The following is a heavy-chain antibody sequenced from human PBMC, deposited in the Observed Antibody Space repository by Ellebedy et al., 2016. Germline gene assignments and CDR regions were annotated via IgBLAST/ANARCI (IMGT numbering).Heavy chain of an antibody. J-gene: IGHJ4*02. D-gene: IGHD3-22*01. CDR3: ARDSYYDSSGELGY. CDR2: ISRSGGST. Sequence: GGSLRLXCAASGFTFPNYDMSWFRQAPGKGLEWVSGISRSGGSTYYADSVKGRFTISRDNSKNTLSLQMNSLRAEDTAVYYCARDSYYDSSGELGYWGQGTLVTVSS. V-gene: IGHV3-23*01. CDR1: GFTFPNYD.